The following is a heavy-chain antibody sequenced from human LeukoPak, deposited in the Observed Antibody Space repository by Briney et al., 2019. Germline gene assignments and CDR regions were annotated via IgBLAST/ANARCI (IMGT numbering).Heavy chain of an antibody. J-gene: IGHJ4*02. CDR2: VYYSGST. V-gene: IGHV4-59*01. D-gene: IGHD6-13*01. Sequence: SETLSLTCTVSGGSLSGYYWSWIRQPPGKGLEWIGYVYYSGSTTYNPSLKSRVTISVDTSKNQFSLRLGSVTAADTAVYYCARGGSSSSWPFYYWGQGTLVTVSS. CDR3: ARGGSSSSWPFYY. CDR1: GGSLSGYY.